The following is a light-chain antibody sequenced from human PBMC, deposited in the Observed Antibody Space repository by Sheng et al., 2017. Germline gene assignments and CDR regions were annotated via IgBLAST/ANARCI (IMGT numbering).Light chain of an antibody. CDR1: QSISSN. J-gene: IGKJ4*01. CDR3: QQYETWPLT. Sequence: EIVMTQSPATLSVSPGERATLSCRASQSISSNLAWYQQKPGQAPRLLIYGALTRATGIPARFTGSGSGTEFTLTISSLQSEDFAVYYCQQYETWPLTFGGGTKVEIK. V-gene: IGKV3-15*01. CDR2: GAL.